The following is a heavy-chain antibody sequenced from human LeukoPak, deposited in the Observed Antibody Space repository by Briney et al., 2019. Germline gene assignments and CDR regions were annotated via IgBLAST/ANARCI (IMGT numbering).Heavy chain of an antibody. CDR2: ISSNGGST. V-gene: IGHV3-64*01. D-gene: IGHD7-27*01. Sequence: PGGSLRLSCAASGFTFSSYAMHWVRQAPGKGLEYVSAISSNGGSTYYANSVKGRFTISRDNSKNTLYLQMGSLRAEDMAVYYCARVDGYGNWALDYWGQGTLVTVSS. CDR3: ARVDGYGNWALDY. J-gene: IGHJ4*02. CDR1: GFTFSSYA.